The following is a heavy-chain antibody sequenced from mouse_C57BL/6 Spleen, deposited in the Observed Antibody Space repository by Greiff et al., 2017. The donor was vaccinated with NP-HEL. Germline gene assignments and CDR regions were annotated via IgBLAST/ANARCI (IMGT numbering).Heavy chain of an antibody. Sequence: QVQLQQPGTELVKPGASVKLSCKASGYTFTSYWMHWVKQRPGQGLEWIRNINPSNGGTNYNEKFKSKATLTVDKSSSTAYMQLSSLTSEDSAVYYCARGVVTTVVYFDYWGQGTTLTVSS. J-gene: IGHJ2*01. CDR1: GYTFTSYW. V-gene: IGHV1-53*01. D-gene: IGHD1-1*01. CDR3: ARGVVTTVVYFDY. CDR2: INPSNGGT.